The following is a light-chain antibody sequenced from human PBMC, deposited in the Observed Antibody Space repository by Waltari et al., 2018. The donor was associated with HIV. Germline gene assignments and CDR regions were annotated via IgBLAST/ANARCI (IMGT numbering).Light chain of an antibody. Sequence: QSVLTQPPSVSGAPGQRVTISCTGSSSNIGAGYGVHWYQQLPGTAPKLLIYGNTNRRSGIPDRFSGAKADTSASLAITGLQAEDEADYYCQSYDSSLSVVVFGGGTKLTVL. CDR1: SSNIGAGYG. J-gene: IGLJ2*01. V-gene: IGLV1-40*01. CDR3: QSYDSSLSVVV. CDR2: GNT.